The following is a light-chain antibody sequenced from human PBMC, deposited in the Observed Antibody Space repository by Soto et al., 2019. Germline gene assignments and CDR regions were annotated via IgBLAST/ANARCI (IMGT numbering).Light chain of an antibody. CDR3: AAWDDIVSGLV. CDR2: RAD. CDR1: SSNIGSNY. J-gene: IGLJ2*01. V-gene: IGLV1-47*01. Sequence: QAVVTQPPSASGTPGQTVTISCSERSSNIGSNYVYWYQQLPGTAPRLLMYRADQRPSGVPDRFSGSKSGTSASLAISGLRSEDEADYYCAAWDDIVSGLVFGGGTKVTVL.